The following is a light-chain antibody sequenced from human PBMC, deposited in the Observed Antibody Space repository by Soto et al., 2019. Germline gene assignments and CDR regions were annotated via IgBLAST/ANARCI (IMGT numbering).Light chain of an antibody. Sequence: QSALTQPASVSGSPGQSITISCTGASSDIGAYNYVSWYQQHPGKAPKLMISEVTNRPSGVSDRFSGSKSGNTASLTISGLQAEDEADYYCSSFTTSRSWVFGGGPKLTVL. CDR1: SSDIGAYNY. J-gene: IGLJ3*02. V-gene: IGLV2-14*01. CDR2: EVT. CDR3: SSFTTSRSWV.